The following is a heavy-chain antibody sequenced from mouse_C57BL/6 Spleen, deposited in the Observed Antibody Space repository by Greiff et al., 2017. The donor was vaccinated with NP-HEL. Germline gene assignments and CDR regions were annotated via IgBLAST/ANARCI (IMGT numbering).Heavy chain of an antibody. CDR2: SRNKANDYTT. CDR1: GFTFSDFY. Sequence: EVKLVDSGGGLVQSGRSLRLSCATSGFTFSDFYMEWVRQAPGKGLEWIAASRNKANDYTTEYSASVKGRFIVSRDTSQSILYLQMNALRAEDTAIYYCARDATGEDYFGYWGQGTTLTVSS. V-gene: IGHV7-1*01. CDR3: ARDATGEDYFGY. D-gene: IGHD3-1*01. J-gene: IGHJ2*01.